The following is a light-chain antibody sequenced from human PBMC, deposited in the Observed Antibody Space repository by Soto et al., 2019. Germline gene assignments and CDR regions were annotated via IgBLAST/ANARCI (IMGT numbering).Light chain of an antibody. CDR2: DAS. CDR3: QQYDILTIT. Sequence: IQSTQSPCSVFASVGYRLTITFQATQDINIYLNWYQQKPGKAPNLLIYDASNLEIGVPSRFSGSGSGTHFTFTISSLQTEDIGTYYCQQYDILTITFGRGTRLEVK. V-gene: IGKV1-33*01. CDR1: QDINIY. J-gene: IGKJ5*01.